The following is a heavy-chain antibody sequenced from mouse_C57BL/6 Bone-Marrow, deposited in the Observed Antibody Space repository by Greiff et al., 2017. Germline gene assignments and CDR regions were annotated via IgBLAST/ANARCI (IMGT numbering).Heavy chain of an antibody. Sequence: VQLQQSGPELVKPGASVKISCKASGYAFSSSWMNWVKQRPGKGLEWIGRIYPGDGDTNYNGKFKGKATLTADKSSSTAYMQLSSLPSEDSAVYFCARPLGYFDYWGQGTTLTVSS. CDR2: IYPGDGDT. V-gene: IGHV1-82*01. D-gene: IGHD2-10*02. CDR3: ARPLGYFDY. CDR1: GYAFSSSW. J-gene: IGHJ2*01.